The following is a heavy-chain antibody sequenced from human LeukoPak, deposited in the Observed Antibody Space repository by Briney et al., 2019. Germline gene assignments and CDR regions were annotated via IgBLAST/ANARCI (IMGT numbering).Heavy chain of an antibody. CDR3: ARGHEWEPSGWFDP. V-gene: IGHV4-39*07. CDR1: GGSISSSSYY. CDR2: IYYSGST. D-gene: IGHD1-26*01. J-gene: IGHJ5*02. Sequence: SETLSLTCTVSGGSISSSSYYWGWIRQPPGKGLEWIGSIYYSGSTYYNPSLKSRVTISVDTSKNQFSLKLSSVTAADTAVYYCARGHEWEPSGWFDPWGQGTLVTVSS.